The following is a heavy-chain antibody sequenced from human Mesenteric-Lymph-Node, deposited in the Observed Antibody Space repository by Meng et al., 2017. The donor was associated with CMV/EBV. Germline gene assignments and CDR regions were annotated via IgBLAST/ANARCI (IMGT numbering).Heavy chain of an antibody. CDR3: AKRTAGGSSWSHFDY. CDR1: GFTFSSYA. J-gene: IGHJ4*02. CDR2: ISGSGGST. D-gene: IGHD6-13*01. V-gene: IGHV3-23*01. Sequence: SGFTFSSYAMSWVRQDPGKGLEWVSAISGSGGSTYYADSVKGRFTISRDNSKNTLYLQMNSLRAEDTAVYYCAKRTAGGSSWSHFDYWGQGTLVTVSS.